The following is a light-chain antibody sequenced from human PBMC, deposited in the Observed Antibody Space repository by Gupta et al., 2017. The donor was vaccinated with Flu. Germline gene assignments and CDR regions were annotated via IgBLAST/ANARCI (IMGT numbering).Light chain of an antibody. J-gene: IGKJ4*01. V-gene: IGKV1-27*01. CDR3: QKYNSAPLT. CDR1: QGISNY. Sequence: DIQMTQSPSPLSASVGDSVTMTCRASQGISNYLAWYQKKPGKVPKLLIYAASTLQPGVPSRFGGDGSGIDFTLTVSNLQPEDVATYYCQKYNSAPLTFGGGTKVEIK. CDR2: AAS.